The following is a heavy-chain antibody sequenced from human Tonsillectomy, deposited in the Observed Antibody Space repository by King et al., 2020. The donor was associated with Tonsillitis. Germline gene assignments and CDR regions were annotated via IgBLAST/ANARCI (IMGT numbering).Heavy chain of an antibody. CDR2: ISGSGGST. Sequence: VQLVESGGGLEQPGGSLRLSCAASGFTFSSYAMSWVRQAPGKGLEWVSAISGSGGSTYYTDAVKGRSTISRDNSKNTLYLQMNSLRAEATAVYYCVYEGFYDSVRYAGYWGQGTLVTVSS. CDR1: GFTFSSYA. D-gene: IGHD3-10*01. CDR3: VYEGFYDSVRYAGY. J-gene: IGHJ4*02. V-gene: IGHV3-23*04.